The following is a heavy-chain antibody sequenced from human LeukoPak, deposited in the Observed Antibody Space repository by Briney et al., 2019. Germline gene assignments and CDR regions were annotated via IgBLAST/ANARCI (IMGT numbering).Heavy chain of an antibody. Sequence: AGGSLRLSCTGSGFNFADYAMSWVRQAPGQGLEWVGLIRSRLYGGTAEYGASVKGRFTVSRDDSQRIGYLQMNSLKTDDTAVYYCSRGMTESGAKYYSDHWGQGTLVTVSS. J-gene: IGHJ4*02. CDR2: IRSRLYGGTA. D-gene: IGHD4/OR15-4a*01. CDR3: SRGMTESGAKYYSDH. V-gene: IGHV3-49*04. CDR1: GFNFADYA.